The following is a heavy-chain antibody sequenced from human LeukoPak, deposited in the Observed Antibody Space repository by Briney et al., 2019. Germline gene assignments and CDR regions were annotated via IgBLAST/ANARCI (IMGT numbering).Heavy chain of an antibody. Sequence: SETLSLTCTVSGGSISSYYWSWIRQPPGKGLEWIGEINHSGSTNYNPSLKSRVTISVDTSKNQFSLKLSSVTAADTAVYYCARGADIVVVPAAIRGGIYFDYWGQGTLVTVSS. V-gene: IGHV4-34*01. CDR1: GGSISSYY. J-gene: IGHJ4*02. CDR3: ARGADIVVVPAAIRGGIYFDY. CDR2: INHSGST. D-gene: IGHD2-2*02.